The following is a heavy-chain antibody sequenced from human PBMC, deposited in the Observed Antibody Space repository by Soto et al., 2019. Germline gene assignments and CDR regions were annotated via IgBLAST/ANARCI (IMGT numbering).Heavy chain of an antibody. Sequence: SQTLSLTCAISGDSVSSNSAAWNWIRQSPSRGLEWLGRTYYRSKWYNDYAVSVKSRITINPDTSKNQFSLQLNSVTPEDTAVYYCARDRSSSPLFYYYYYYGMDVWGQGTTVTVSS. V-gene: IGHV6-1*01. D-gene: IGHD6-6*01. J-gene: IGHJ6*02. CDR1: GDSVSSNSAA. CDR2: TYYRSKWYN. CDR3: ARDRSSSPLFYYYYYYGMDV.